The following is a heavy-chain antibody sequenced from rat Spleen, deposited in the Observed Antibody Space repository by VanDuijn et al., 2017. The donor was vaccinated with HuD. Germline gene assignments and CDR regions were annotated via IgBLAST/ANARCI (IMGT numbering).Heavy chain of an antibody. V-gene: IGHV5-22*01. CDR1: GFTFSDYY. Sequence: EVQLVESGGGLVQPGRSLKLSCAASGFTFSDYYMAWVRQAPKKGLEWVASISYEGSSTYYGDSVKGRFTISRDNAKSTLYLQMNSLRSEDTATYYCARQAHYFDYWGQGVMVTVSS. CDR2: ISYEGSST. J-gene: IGHJ2*01. CDR3: ARQAHYFDY.